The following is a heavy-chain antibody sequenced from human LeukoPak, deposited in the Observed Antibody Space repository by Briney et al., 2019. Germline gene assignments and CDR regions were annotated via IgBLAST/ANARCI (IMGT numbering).Heavy chain of an antibody. V-gene: IGHV1-2*02. J-gene: IGHJ3*02. CDR1: GYTFTGYY. D-gene: IGHD1-26*01. CDR3: ARDMASGSYYWANAFDI. CDR2: INPNSGGT. Sequence: GASVKVSCKASGYTFTGYYMHWVRQAPGQGLEWMGWINPNSGGTNYAQKFQGRVTMTRDTSISTAYMELSRLRSDDTAVYYCARDMASGSYYWANAFDIWGQGTMVTVSS.